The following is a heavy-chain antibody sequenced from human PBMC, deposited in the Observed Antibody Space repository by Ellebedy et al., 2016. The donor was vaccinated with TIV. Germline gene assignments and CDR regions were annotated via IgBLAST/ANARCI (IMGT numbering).Heavy chain of an antibody. V-gene: IGHV3-23*01. CDR3: ARPGCGGNCYSDPFNY. CDR1: GFTFSNYA. Sequence: GESLKISXVASGFTFSNYAMNWVRQAPGKGLQWVSLISGSGCTIWYADSVKGRFTISRDNSKNTLYLQMNSLRADDTAMYFCARPGCGGNCYSDPFNYWGQGALVTVSS. J-gene: IGHJ4*02. CDR2: ISGSGCTI. D-gene: IGHD2-21*02.